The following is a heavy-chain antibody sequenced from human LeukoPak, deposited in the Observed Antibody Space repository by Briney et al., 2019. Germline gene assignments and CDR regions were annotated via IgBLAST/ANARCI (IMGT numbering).Heavy chain of an antibody. CDR3: ARGEEFDY. Sequence: SETLSLTCTVSGGSISSYYWSWIRQPPGKGLEWIGYIYYSGSTNHNPSLKSRVTISVDTSKNQFSLKLSSVTAADTAVYYCARGEEFDYWGQGTLVTVSS. CDR2: IYYSGST. CDR1: GGSISSYY. J-gene: IGHJ4*02. V-gene: IGHV4-59*01.